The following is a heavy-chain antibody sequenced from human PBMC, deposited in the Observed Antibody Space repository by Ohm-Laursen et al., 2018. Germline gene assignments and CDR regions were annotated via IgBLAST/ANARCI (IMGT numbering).Heavy chain of an antibody. J-gene: IGHJ4*02. CDR1: GFTFSNYW. V-gene: IGHV3-74*01. CDR3: VGGYITVFHY. Sequence: SLRLSCAAPGFTFSNYWMHWVRQAPGRGLVWVSRINGDGTITNYADSVKGRFTITRDNAKNTVNLEMSSLRAEDTALYYYVGGYITVFHYWGQGTLLSVSS. CDR2: INGDGTIT. D-gene: IGHD5-12*01.